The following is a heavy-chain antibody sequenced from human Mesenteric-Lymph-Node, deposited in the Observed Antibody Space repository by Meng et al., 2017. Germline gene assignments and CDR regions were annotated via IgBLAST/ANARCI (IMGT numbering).Heavy chain of an antibody. D-gene: IGHD3-10*01. Sequence: SETLSLTCTVSGGSISSGSYYWSWIRQPAGKGLEWIGRIYTSGSTNYNPSLKSRVTISVDTSKNQFSLKLNSVTAADTAVYYCARYDGDFDYWGQGTLVTVSS. V-gene: IGHV4-61*02. CDR3: ARYDGDFDY. CDR2: IYTSGST. J-gene: IGHJ4*02. CDR1: GGSISSGSYY.